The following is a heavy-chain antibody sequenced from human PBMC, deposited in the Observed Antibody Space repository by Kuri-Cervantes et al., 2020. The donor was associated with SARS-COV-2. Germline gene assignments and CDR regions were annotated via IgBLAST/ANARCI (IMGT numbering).Heavy chain of an antibody. D-gene: IGHD6-19*01. CDR1: GYTFTSYY. V-gene: IGHV1-18*04. CDR2: ISAYNGNT. CDR3: ARYFGGPGYLPAVGFDY. Sequence: ASVKVSCKASGYTFTSYYMHWVRQAPGQGLEWMGWISAYNGNTNYAQKLQGRVTMTTDTSTSTAYMELRSLRSDDTAVYYCARYFGGPGYLPAVGFDYWGQGTLVTVSS. J-gene: IGHJ4*02.